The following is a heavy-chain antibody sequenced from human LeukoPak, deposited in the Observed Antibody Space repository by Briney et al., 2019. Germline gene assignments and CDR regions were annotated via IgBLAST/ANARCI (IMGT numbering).Heavy chain of an antibody. D-gene: IGHD5-18*01. CDR1: GFTFSSNR. Sequence: PGGSLRLSCAASGFTFSSNRMICVPEAPGKALEGVDSIKKDGSEKYSVDYVKGRFTISRDDAKNSLYLKMKSLRAEDTAVYYCARDKPHYSHDYWGQGTLVTVSS. V-gene: IGHV3-7*01. J-gene: IGHJ4*02. CDR3: ARDKPHYSHDY. CDR2: IKKDGSEK.